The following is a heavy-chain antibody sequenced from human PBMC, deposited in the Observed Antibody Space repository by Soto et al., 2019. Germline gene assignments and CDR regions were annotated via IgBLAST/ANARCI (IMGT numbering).Heavy chain of an antibody. J-gene: IGHJ3*02. D-gene: IGHD6-13*01. CDR3: ARSLVNGTYEAFDI. CDR2: IYYSGST. CDR1: GGSISSGGYY. Sequence: PSETLSLTCTVSGGSISSGGYYWSWIRQHPGKGLEWIGYIYYSGSTYYNPSLKSRVTISVDTSKNQFSLKLSSVTAADTAVYYCARSLVNGTYEAFDIWGQGTMVTVSS. V-gene: IGHV4-31*03.